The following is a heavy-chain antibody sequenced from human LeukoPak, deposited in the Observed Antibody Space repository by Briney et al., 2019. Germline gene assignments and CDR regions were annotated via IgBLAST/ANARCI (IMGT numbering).Heavy chain of an antibody. CDR1: GGSFSGYY. Sequence: SETLSLTCAVYGGSFSGYYWSWIRQPPGKGLEWIGKINHSGSTNYNPSLKSRVTISVDTSKNQFSLKLSSVTAADTAVYYCARDLYDSSGYYLAWGQGTLVTVSS. CDR2: INHSGST. D-gene: IGHD3-22*01. J-gene: IGHJ5*02. V-gene: IGHV4-34*01. CDR3: ARDLYDSSGYYLA.